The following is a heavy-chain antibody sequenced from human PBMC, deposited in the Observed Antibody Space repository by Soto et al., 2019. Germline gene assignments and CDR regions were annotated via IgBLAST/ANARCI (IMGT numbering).Heavy chain of an antibody. CDR1: GFIFSNYG. J-gene: IGHJ5*02. CDR3: AIVRVADSSLDP. V-gene: IGHV3-30*03. Sequence: GGSLRLSCVGSGFIFSNYGMHWVRQAPGKGLEWVAFISYDGSDILYADSVKGRFTISRDNSKSTLFLHMNRPTAEDTAIYFCAIVRVADSSLDPWGQGTLVTVS. CDR2: ISYDGSDI. D-gene: IGHD3-10*02.